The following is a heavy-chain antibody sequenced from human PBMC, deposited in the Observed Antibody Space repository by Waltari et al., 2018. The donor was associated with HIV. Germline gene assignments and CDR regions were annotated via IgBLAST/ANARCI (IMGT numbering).Heavy chain of an antibody. D-gene: IGHD3-10*01. CDR3: ARVSDSYGTVFEY. V-gene: IGHV4-31*03. Sequence: QVQLQESGPGLVKSSQTLSLTCTVSSGSISSGNYYWNWIRQHPGKGLEWIGYIQHSGSTYYNPSLKSRVSISVNTSKNQFSLNLTSVTAADTAVYYCARVSDSYGTVFEYWGQGTLVSVSS. CDR1: SGSISSGNYY. J-gene: IGHJ4*02. CDR2: IQHSGST.